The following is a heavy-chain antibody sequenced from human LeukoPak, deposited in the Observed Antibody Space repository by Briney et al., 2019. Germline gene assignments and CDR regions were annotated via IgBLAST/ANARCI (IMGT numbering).Heavy chain of an antibody. V-gene: IGHV4-39*01. CDR2: IYYSGST. CDR3: ARRSSGWTRHYFDY. Sequence: SETLSLTCTVSGGSISSSNYYWGWIRQPPGKGLEWIGTIYYSGSTYYNPSLKSRITISVDTSKNQFSLKMRSVTAADTAVYYCARRSSGWTRHYFDYWGQGTLVTVSS. D-gene: IGHD6-19*01. J-gene: IGHJ4*02. CDR1: GGSISSSNYY.